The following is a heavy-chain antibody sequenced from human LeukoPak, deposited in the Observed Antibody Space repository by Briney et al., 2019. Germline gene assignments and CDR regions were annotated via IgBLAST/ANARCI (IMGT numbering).Heavy chain of an antibody. Sequence: PGGSLRLSCAASGFTFSSHGMHWVRQAPGKGLEWVAVISYDENNKYFADSVKGRFTISRDNSKNTLYLQMNSLRAEDTAVYYCAKDQQQLVYLFDYWGQGALVTVSS. CDR1: GFTFSSHG. CDR3: AKDQQQLVYLFDY. CDR2: ISYDENNK. V-gene: IGHV3-30*18. D-gene: IGHD1-1*01. J-gene: IGHJ4*02.